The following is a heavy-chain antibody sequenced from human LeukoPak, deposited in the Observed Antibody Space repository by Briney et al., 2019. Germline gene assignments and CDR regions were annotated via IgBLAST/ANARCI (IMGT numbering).Heavy chain of an antibody. V-gene: IGHV2-70*11. CDR1: GFSLSTSGMC. D-gene: IGHD3-10*01. CDR3: ARIRLTGSGSLDP. J-gene: IGHJ5*02. Sequence: ASCPALVKPTQTLTLTCTFSGFSLSTSGMCVSWIRQPPGKALEWLARIDWDDDKYYSTSLETRLTISKDTSKNQVVLTMTNMDPVDTATYYCARIRLTGSGSLDPWGQGTLVTVSS. CDR2: IDWDDDK.